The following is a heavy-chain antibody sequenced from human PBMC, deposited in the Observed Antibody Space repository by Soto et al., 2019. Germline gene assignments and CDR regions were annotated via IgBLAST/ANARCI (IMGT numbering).Heavy chain of an antibody. CDR3: GREWNIVSLDP. CDR2: INREGTVT. V-gene: IGHV3-74*01. D-gene: IGHD2-15*01. Sequence: EVQLVESGGGLVQPGGSLRLSCAASGFTFSSYWMHWVRQAPGKGLVWVARINREGTVTTYADSVRGRFTISRDNAKNTQYLQRSMLSAEATVIYYGGREWNIVSLDPWGQGTLVTVAS. J-gene: IGHJ5*02. CDR1: GFTFSSYW.